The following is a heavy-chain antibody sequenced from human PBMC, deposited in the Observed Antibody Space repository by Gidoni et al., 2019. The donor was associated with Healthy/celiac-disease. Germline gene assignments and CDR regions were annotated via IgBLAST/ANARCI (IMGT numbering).Heavy chain of an antibody. J-gene: IGHJ6*02. CDR1: GGSISSYY. V-gene: IGHV4-4*07. Sequence: QVQLQESGPGLVKPSETLSLPCTVSGGSISSYYWSWIRQPAGKGLEWIGRIYTSGSTNYNPSLKSRVTMSVDTSKNQFSLKLSSVTAADTAVYYCARVLVSSSSSVSGYYGMDVWGQGTTVTVSS. CDR2: IYTSGST. CDR3: ARVLVSSSSSVSGYYGMDV. D-gene: IGHD6-6*01.